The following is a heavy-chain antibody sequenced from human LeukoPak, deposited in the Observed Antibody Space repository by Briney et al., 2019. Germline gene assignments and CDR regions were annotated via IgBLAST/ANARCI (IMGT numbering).Heavy chain of an antibody. V-gene: IGHV4-59*01. CDR3: ARGYYDILTGENYYSYYMDV. D-gene: IGHD3-9*01. CDR1: GGSIISYY. J-gene: IGHJ6*03. CDR2: IYYSGST. Sequence: PSETLSLTCTVSGGSIISYYWSWIRQPPGKGLEWIGYIYYSGSTNYNPSLKSRVTISVDTSKNQFSLKLSSVTAADTAVYYCARGYYDILTGENYYSYYMDVWGKGTTVTVSS.